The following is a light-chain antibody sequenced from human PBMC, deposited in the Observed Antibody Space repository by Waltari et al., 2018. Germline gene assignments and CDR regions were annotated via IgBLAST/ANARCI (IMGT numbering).Light chain of an antibody. CDR1: QRVGRF. V-gene: IGKV3-20*01. Sequence: EIVLTQSPSTLSLSPGERATLSCRASQRVGRFLAWYQQKPGQASRLLIYHASTRATGIPDRFSGSGSGTDFSLTISGLEPEDFAVYYCQKYVNLPATFGQGTKVEIK. J-gene: IGKJ1*01. CDR3: QKYVNLPAT. CDR2: HAS.